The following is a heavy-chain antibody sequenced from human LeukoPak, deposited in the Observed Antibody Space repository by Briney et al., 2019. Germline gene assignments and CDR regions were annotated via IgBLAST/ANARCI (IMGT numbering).Heavy chain of an antibody. CDR2: IVVGSGTT. J-gene: IGHJ3*02. CDR3: AADLSGGSDAFDI. CDR1: GFTFSTSS. D-gene: IGHD3-16*01. Sequence: GTSVKVSCKASGFTFSTSSIQWVRQARGQRLEWIGWIVVGSGTTNRAQSFQGRATFTRDMSTSTAYMELSSLRSDDAAVYFCAADLSGGSDAFDIWGRGTMVTVSS. V-gene: IGHV1-58*02.